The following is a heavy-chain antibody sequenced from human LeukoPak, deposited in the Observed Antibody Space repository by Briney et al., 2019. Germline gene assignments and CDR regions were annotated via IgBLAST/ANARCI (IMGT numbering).Heavy chain of an antibody. CDR2: ISAYNGNT. CDR1: GYTFTSYG. V-gene: IGHV1-18*01. CDR3: ARGKSIAAAGILLGMDV. Sequence: ASVEVSCKASGYTFTSYGISWVRQAPGQGLEWMGWISAYNGNTNYAQKLQGRVTMTTDTSTSTAYMELRSLRSDDTAVYYCARGKSIAAAGILLGMDVWGKGTTVTVSS. J-gene: IGHJ6*03. D-gene: IGHD6-13*01.